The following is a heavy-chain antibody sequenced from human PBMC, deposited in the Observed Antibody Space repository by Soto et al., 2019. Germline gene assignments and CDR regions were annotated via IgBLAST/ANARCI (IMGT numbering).Heavy chain of an antibody. CDR1: GGSISSGGYS. CDR3: ARVAGP. J-gene: IGHJ4*02. D-gene: IGHD3-10*01. Sequence: QLQLQESGSGLVKPSQTLSLTCAVSGGSISSGGYSWSWIRQPPGKGLEWIGYIYHSGSTYYNPSLERRVTISVDRSKTQLSLKLSSVTAAATAVYYCARVAGPWGRGTLVTVSS. V-gene: IGHV4-30-2*01. CDR2: IYHSGST.